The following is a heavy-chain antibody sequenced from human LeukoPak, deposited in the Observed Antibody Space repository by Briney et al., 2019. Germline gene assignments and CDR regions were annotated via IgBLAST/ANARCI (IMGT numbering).Heavy chain of an antibody. V-gene: IGHV1-69*06. CDR1: GGTFSSYA. D-gene: IGHD6-13*01. J-gene: IGHJ4*02. Sequence: GASVKVSCKASGGTFSSYAISWVRQAPGQGLEWMGRIIPIFGTANYAQKFQGRVTITEDKSTSTAYMELSSLRSEDTAVYYCASQGAYYSSSWYTYWGQGTLVTVSS. CDR3: ASQGAYYSSSWYTY. CDR2: IIPIFGTA.